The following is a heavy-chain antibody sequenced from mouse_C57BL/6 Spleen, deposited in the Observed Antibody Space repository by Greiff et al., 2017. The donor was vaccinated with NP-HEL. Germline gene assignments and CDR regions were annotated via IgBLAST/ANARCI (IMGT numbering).Heavy chain of an antibody. CDR2: ILPSIGRT. V-gene: IGHV15-2*01. CDR1: DSEVFPIAY. D-gene: IGHD2-3*01. Sequence: QVQLQQSGSELRNPGSSVKLSCKDFDSEVFPIAYMSWVRQKPGHGFEWIGGILPSIGRTIYGEKFEDKATLDADTLSNTAYLELNSLTSEDAAIYYCARNLDGYGAYWGQGTLVTVSA. CDR3: ARNLDGYGAY. J-gene: IGHJ3*01.